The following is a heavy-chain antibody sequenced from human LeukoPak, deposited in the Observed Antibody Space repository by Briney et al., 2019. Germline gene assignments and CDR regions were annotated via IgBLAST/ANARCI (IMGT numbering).Heavy chain of an antibody. J-gene: IGHJ4*02. CDR1: GGSFSGYY. CDR2: INHSGST. Sequence: SETLSLTCAVYGGSFSGYYWSWIRQPPGKGLEWIGEINHSGSTNYNPSLKSRVTISVNTSKNQFSLKLSSVTAADTAVYYRAQYCSGGSCDYWGQGTLVTVSS. V-gene: IGHV4-34*01. CDR3: AQYCSGGSCDY. D-gene: IGHD2-15*01.